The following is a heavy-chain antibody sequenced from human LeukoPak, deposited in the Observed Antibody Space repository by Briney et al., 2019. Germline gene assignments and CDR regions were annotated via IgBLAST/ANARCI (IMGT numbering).Heavy chain of an antibody. Sequence: GGSLRLSCTASGFTFRSYGMHWVRQAPGKGLEWVAVISYDGSNKYYADSVKGRFTISRDNSKNTLYLQMNSLRAEDTAVYYCAKAKGGNLDYWGQGTLVTVSS. CDR3: AKAKGGNLDY. CDR1: GFTFRSYG. CDR2: ISYDGSNK. D-gene: IGHD4-23*01. V-gene: IGHV3-30*18. J-gene: IGHJ4*02.